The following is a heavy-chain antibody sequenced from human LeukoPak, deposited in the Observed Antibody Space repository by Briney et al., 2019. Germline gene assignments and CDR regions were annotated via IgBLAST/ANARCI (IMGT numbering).Heavy chain of an antibody. CDR2: INHSGST. CDR3: ARKGLWFGERMRNWFDP. Sequence: PSETLSLTCAVYGGSFSGYYWSWIRQPPGKGLEWIGEINHSGSTNYNPSRKSRVTISVDTSKNQFSLKLSSVTAADTAVCYCARKGLWFGERMRNWFDPWGQGTLVTVSS. J-gene: IGHJ5*02. CDR1: GGSFSGYY. D-gene: IGHD3-10*01. V-gene: IGHV4-34*01.